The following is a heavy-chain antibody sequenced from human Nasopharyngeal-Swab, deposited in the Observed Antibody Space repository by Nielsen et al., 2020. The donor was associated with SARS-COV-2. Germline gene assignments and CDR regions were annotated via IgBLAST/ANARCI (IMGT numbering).Heavy chain of an antibody. V-gene: IGHV3-43*02. D-gene: IGHD3-10*01. CDR1: GFTFADYG. CDR2: IRGDGVNT. Sequence: GGSLRLSCVASGFTFADYGLHWVRKVPGKGLKWVPLIRGDGVNTYYADSWKGRFTISRDNSRNSLFLQMNSLKTEDTALYYCAKGVHYMSYFHTPPSDHWGQGTPVTVSS. J-gene: IGHJ4*02. CDR3: AKGVHYMSYFHTPPSDH.